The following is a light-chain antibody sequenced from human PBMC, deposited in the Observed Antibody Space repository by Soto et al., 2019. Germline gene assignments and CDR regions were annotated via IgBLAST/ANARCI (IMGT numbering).Light chain of an antibody. CDR2: GVS. Sequence: DIQLTQSPSFLSASVGDRVTITCRASQGISSYLAWYQQKPGKAPKLLIYGVSTLQSGVPSRFSGSGSGTEFTLLISSLQAEDLATYYCQQLSTYPLTFGGGTKVEIK. CDR1: QGISSY. V-gene: IGKV1-9*01. J-gene: IGKJ4*01. CDR3: QQLSTYPLT.